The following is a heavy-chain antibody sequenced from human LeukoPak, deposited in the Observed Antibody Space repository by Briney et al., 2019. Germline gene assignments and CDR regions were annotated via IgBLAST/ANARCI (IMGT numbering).Heavy chain of an antibody. V-gene: IGHV4-39*01. CDR2: IYYDGTA. CDR1: GGSISRSSYY. D-gene: IGHD3-22*01. Sequence: SETLSLTCTVSGGSISRSSYYWGWIRQPPGKGLEWIGIIYYDGTAYYNPSLKSRVTISVDTSKNQFSLELSSVTATDTAVYHCAKTKYHYDRSGFFFDFWGQGTLVTVSS. J-gene: IGHJ4*02. CDR3: AKTKYHYDRSGFFFDF.